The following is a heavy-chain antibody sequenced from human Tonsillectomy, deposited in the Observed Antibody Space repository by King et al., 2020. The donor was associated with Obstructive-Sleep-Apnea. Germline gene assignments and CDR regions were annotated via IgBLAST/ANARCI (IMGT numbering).Heavy chain of an antibody. CDR2: IFWDDDK. J-gene: IGHJ6*02. Sequence: TLKESGPTLVKPTQTLTLTCTFSGFSLSTVGVGVDWIRQPPGKALEGLALIFWDDDKRYSPSLNSRLTITNDTSKNHVVLTMTHMAPVDTATYYCAHRSGGYYFDSGSPKYYYYGMDVWGQGTTVTVSS. V-gene: IGHV2-5*02. CDR1: GFSLSTVGVG. D-gene: IGHD3-10*01. CDR3: AHRSGGYYFDSGSPKYYYYGMDV.